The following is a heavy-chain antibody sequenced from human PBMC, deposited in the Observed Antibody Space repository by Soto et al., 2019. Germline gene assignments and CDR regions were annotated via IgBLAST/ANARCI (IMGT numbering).Heavy chain of an antibody. D-gene: IGHD3-22*01. Sequence: VKVSCKASGYTFTSYGISWVRQAPGQGLEWMGWISAYNGNTNYAQKLQGRVTMTTDTSTSTAYMELRSLRSDDTAVYYCARDPCSGSSGYYYERFLQNWFNPWGQGTLVTLSS. V-gene: IGHV1-18*04. J-gene: IGHJ5*02. CDR3: ARDPCSGSSGYYYERFLQNWFNP. CDR2: ISAYNGNT. CDR1: GYTFTSYG.